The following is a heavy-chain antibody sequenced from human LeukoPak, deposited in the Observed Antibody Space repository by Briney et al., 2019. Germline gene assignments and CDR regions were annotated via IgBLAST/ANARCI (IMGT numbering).Heavy chain of an antibody. J-gene: IGHJ4*02. Sequence: GGSLRLSCAASGFTFRRYGMQWVRQAPGKGLEWVAIISYDGSVKYYGDSVKGRFTISRDNAKNSLYLQMNSLRAEDTAVYYCARVSPNTVTTLQFFDHWGQGTLVTVSS. D-gene: IGHD4-17*01. CDR2: ISYDGSVK. CDR1: GFTFRRYG. CDR3: ARVSPNTVTTLQFFDH. V-gene: IGHV3-30*03.